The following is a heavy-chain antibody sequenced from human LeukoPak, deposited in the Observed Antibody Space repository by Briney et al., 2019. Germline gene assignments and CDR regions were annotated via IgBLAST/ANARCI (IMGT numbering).Heavy chain of an antibody. CDR3: ARENIRRGYFDY. CDR1: GFTFSSYA. Sequence: PGGSLRLSCAASGFTFSSYAMHRVRQAPGKGLEWVAVIWYDGSNKYYADSVKGRFTISRDNSKNTLYLQMNSLRAEDTAVYYCARENIRRGYFDYWGQGTLVTVSS. J-gene: IGHJ4*02. CDR2: IWYDGSNK. V-gene: IGHV3-33*08. D-gene: IGHD2/OR15-2a*01.